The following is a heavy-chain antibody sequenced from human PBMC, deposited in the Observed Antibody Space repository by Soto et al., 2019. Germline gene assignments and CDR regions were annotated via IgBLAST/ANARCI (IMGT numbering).Heavy chain of an antibody. V-gene: IGHV2-5*02. D-gene: IGHD5-12*01. J-gene: IGHJ4*02. CDR1: GFSLTTRPMG. CDR3: AHRLGGYTWNDGYLDF. Sequence: QITLEESGPTLVKPTQTLTLTCTFSGFSLTTRPMGVGWIRQPPGKALEWLAVIYWDDDKRYSPSLRSRLTITKDTSKKQVVLTMTDMDPVDTATYYCAHRLGGYTWNDGYLDFWGQGSLVSVSS. CDR2: IYWDDDK.